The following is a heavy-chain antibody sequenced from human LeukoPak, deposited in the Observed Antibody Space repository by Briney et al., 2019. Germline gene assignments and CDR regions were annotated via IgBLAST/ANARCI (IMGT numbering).Heavy chain of an antibody. CDR1: GFTFDDYA. CDR3: ARAPKRYYYYYGMDV. V-gene: IGHV3-9*01. J-gene: IGHJ6*02. CDR2: ISWNSGSI. Sequence: GGSLRLSCAASGFTFDDYAMHWVRQAPGKGLEWVSGISWNSGSIGYADSVKGRFTISRDNSKNTLYLQMNSLRAEDTAVYYCARAPKRYYYYYGMDVWGQGTTVTVSS.